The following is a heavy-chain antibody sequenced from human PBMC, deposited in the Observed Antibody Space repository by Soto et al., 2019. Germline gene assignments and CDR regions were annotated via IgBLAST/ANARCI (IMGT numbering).Heavy chain of an antibody. J-gene: IGHJ2*01. CDR1: GGSISIYY. Sequence: QVQLQESGPGLVKPSETLSLTCTVSGGSISIYYWSWIRQPPGKGLEWIGYIYYSGSTNYNPSLKSRGTISVDTSKNQFSLKLSSVTAADTAVYYCARHFLHTEWYFDLWGRGTLVTVSS. V-gene: IGHV4-59*01. D-gene: IGHD3-3*02. CDR3: ARHFLHTEWYFDL. CDR2: IYYSGST.